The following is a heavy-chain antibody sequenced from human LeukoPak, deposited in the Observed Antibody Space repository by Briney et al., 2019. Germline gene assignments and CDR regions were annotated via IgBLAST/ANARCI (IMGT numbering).Heavy chain of an antibody. Sequence: LRLSCAASGFTFSDYYWSWIRQPPGKGLEWIGYVYYSGSTNYNPSLKSRVTMSVDTSKNQFSLKLKSVTAADTAVYYCARYCNGVNCFSFDYWGQGALVTVSS. D-gene: IGHD2-15*01. J-gene: IGHJ4*02. CDR2: VYYSGST. V-gene: IGHV4-59*01. CDR1: GFTFSDYY. CDR3: ARYCNGVNCFSFDY.